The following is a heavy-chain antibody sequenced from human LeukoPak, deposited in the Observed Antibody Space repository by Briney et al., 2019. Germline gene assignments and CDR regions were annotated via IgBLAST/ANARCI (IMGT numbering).Heavy chain of an antibody. CDR2: INHSGST. J-gene: IGHJ3*02. CDR1: GGSFSGYY. Sequence: KSSETLSLTCAVYGGSFSGYYWSWIRQPPGKGLEWIGEINHSGSTNYNPSLKRRVTISVDTSKNQFSLKLSSVTAADTAVYYCARVPDGGNDAFDIWGQGTMVTVSS. CDR3: ARVPDGGNDAFDI. D-gene: IGHD2-8*02. V-gene: IGHV4-34*01.